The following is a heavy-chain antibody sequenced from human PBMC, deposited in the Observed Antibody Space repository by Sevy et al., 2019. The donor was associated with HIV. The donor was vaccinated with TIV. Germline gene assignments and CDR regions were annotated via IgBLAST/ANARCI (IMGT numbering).Heavy chain of an antibody. D-gene: IGHD3-3*01. CDR3: ARHGGYYGFWSGYYSFDY. CDR1: GGSISSSSYY. J-gene: IGHJ4*02. CDR2: IYYSGST. V-gene: IGHV4-39*01. Sequence: SENLSLTCTVSGGSISSSSYYWGWIRQPPGKGLEWIGSIYYSGSTYYNPSLKSRVTISVDTSKNQFSLKLSSVTAADTAVYYCARHGGYYGFWSGYYSFDYWGQGTLVTVSS.